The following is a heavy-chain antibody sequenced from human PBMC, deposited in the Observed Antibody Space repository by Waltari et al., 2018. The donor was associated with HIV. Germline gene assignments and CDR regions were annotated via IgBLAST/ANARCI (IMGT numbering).Heavy chain of an antibody. V-gene: IGHV4-39*01. D-gene: IGHD4-4*01. Sequence: QLQLQGSGPGLVKSSETLSLTCTVSGGSMTSSSYYWGWIRQPPGKGLEWIGSMSYSGNTYHNPPLRSRLTISVDTSKNQFSLKLTSVTAADTAVYYCARSFSGYSNYFDPWGQGTLVTVSS. J-gene: IGHJ5*02. CDR1: GGSMTSSSYY. CDR3: ARSFSGYSNYFDP. CDR2: MSYSGNT.